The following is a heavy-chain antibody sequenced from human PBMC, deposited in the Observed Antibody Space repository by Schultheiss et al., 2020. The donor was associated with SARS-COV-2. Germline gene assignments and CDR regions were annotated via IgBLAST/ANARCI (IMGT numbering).Heavy chain of an antibody. CDR2: INHSGST. D-gene: IGHD3-3*01. CDR1: GGSISSYY. CDR3: ARSFDDFWSGHSYYMDV. J-gene: IGHJ6*03. Sequence: SETLSLTCTVSGGSISSYYWSWIRQPPGKGLEWIGEINHSGSTNYNPSLKSRVTISVDTSKNQFSLKLSSVTAADTAVYYCARSFDDFWSGHSYYMDVWGKGTTVTVSS. V-gene: IGHV4-34*01.